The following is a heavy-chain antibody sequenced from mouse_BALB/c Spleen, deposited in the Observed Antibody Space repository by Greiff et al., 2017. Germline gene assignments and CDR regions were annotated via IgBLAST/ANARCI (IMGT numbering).Heavy chain of an antibody. CDR3: ARQQIYYGNYDGGFFDY. CDR2: ISSGGSYT. V-gene: IGHV5-6*01. D-gene: IGHD2-1*01. CDR1: GFTFSSYG. Sequence: EVQGVESGGDLVKPGGSLKLSCAASGFTFSSYGMSWVRQTPDKRLEWVATISSGGSYTYSPDSVKGRFTISRDNAKNTLYLQMSSLKSEDTAMYYGARQQIYYGNYDGGFFDYWGQGTTLTVSS. J-gene: IGHJ2*01.